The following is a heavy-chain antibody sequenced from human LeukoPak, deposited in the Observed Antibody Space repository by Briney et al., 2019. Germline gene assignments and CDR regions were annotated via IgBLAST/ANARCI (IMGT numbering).Heavy chain of an antibody. CDR2: IKQDGSEK. V-gene: IGHV3-7*01. D-gene: IGHD6-13*01. Sequence: GGSLRLSCAASGFTFSSYWMSWVRQAPGKGLEWVANIKQDGSEKYYVDSVKGRFTISRDNAKNSLYLQMNSLRAEDTAVYYCARVPGIAAAGAGGAYWGQGTLVTVSS. CDR1: GFTFSSYW. J-gene: IGHJ4*02. CDR3: ARVPGIAAAGAGGAY.